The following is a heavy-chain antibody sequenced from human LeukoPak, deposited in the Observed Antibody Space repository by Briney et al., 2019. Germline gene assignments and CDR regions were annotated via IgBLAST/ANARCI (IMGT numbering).Heavy chain of an antibody. V-gene: IGHV3-30*02. D-gene: IGHD6-13*01. J-gene: IGHJ4*02. CDR3: ARPGAAAGEDY. CDR2: IRSDGIK. CDR1: GFTFSNYG. Sequence: GGSLRLSCAASGFTFSNYGMHWVRQAPGKGLEWVAFIRSDGIKNHADSVKGRFTISRDNSKNTLYLQMNSLRAEDTAVYYCARPGAAAGEDYWGQGTLVTVSS.